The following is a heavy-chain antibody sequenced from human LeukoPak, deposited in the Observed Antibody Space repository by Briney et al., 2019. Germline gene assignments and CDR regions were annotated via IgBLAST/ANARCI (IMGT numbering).Heavy chain of an antibody. CDR2: IYPGDSDT. V-gene: IGHV5-51*01. CDR1: GYIFTSYW. Sequence: GESLQISCQASGYIFTSYWIGWVRQLPGKGLEWMGIIYPGDSDTRYSPSFQGQVTISADKSISTAYLQWSSLKASDTAMYYCARQGDFWSGYYIFDYWGQGTLVTVSS. D-gene: IGHD3-3*01. J-gene: IGHJ4*02. CDR3: ARQGDFWSGYYIFDY.